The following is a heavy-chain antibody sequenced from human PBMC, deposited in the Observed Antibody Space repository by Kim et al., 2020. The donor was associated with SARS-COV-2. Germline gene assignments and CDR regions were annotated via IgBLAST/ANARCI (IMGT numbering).Heavy chain of an antibody. J-gene: IGHJ5*01. V-gene: IGHV4-59*01. CDR3: ARARASTSGDPYNWFDS. D-gene: IGHD2-21*01. CDR1: GGSIRTYY. CDR2: IYYIGRT. Sequence: SETLSLTCTVSGGSIRTYYWSWIRQPPGKRLELIGYIYYIGRTIYNPSLKSRVTISVDTSKNQFSLNLSSLTAADTAVYDCARARASTSGDPYNWFDSWG.